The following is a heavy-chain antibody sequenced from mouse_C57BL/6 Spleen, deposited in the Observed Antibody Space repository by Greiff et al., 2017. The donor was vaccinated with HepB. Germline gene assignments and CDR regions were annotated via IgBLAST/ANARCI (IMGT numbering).Heavy chain of an antibody. D-gene: IGHD3-2*02. CDR1: GYTFTSYW. CDR2: IHPNSGST. Sequence: VQLQQPGAELVKPGASVKLSCKASGYTFTSYWMHWVKQRPGQGLEWIGMIHPNSGSTNYNEKFKSKATLTVDKSSSTAYMQLSSLTSEDSAVYYCARIGSSGSRYYAMDYWGQGTSVTVSS. V-gene: IGHV1-64*01. J-gene: IGHJ4*01. CDR3: ARIGSSGSRYYAMDY.